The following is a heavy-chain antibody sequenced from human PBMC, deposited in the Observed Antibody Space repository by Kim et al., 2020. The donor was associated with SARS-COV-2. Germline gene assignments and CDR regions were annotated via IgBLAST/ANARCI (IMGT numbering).Heavy chain of an antibody. Sequence: GGSLRLSCVASGFNFISSWMSWVRQAPGKGPEWLGRVKSKRDGGTIDYAAPVKGRLSISRDDSKNTLYLQMNSLKIEDTGAYYCTTDPRDWGQGTLVTVS. V-gene: IGHV3-15*01. J-gene: IGHJ1*01. CDR1: GFNFISSW. CDR3: TTDPRD. CDR2: VKSKRDGGTI.